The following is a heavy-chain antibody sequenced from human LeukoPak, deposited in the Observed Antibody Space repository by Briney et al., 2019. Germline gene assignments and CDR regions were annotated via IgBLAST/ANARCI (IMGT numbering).Heavy chain of an antibody. J-gene: IGHJ3*02. V-gene: IGHV3-9*03. CDR2: ISCNSGSI. CDR1: GFTFDGYA. D-gene: IGHD5-24*01. CDR3: AKGSGGYNYKWAFDI. Sequence: PGGSLRLSCAASGFTFDGYAMHWVRQAPGQGLEWISGISCNSGSIGYADSVKGRFTISRDNAKNSLYLQMNSLRAEDMALYYCAKGSGGYNYKWAFDIWGQGTMVTVSS.